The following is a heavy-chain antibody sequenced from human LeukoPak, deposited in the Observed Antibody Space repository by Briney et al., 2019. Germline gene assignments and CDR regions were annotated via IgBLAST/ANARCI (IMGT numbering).Heavy chain of an antibody. D-gene: IGHD7-27*01. CDR1: GFTFSSYA. CDR2: ISSSSSTI. J-gene: IGHJ4*02. V-gene: IGHV3-48*04. Sequence: GGSLRLSCAASGFTFSSYAMSWVRQAPGKGLEWVSYISSSSSTIYYADSVKGRFTISRDNAKNSLYLQMNSLRAEDTAVYYCASRTGDGRPWGQGTLVTVSS. CDR3: ASRTGDGRP.